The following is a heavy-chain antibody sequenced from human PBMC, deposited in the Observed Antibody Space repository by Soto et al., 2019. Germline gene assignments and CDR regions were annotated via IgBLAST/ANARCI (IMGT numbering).Heavy chain of an antibody. V-gene: IGHV3-23*01. CDR1: GFTFSSYA. D-gene: IGHD2-2*02. J-gene: IGHJ4*02. Sequence: GGSLRLSCAASGFTFSSYAMSWVRQAPGKGLEWVSAISGSGGSTYYADSVKGRFTISRDNSKNTLYLQMNSLRAEDTAVYYCAKDHRIVVVPAAIPFLAFDYWGQGTLVTVSS. CDR2: ISGSGGST. CDR3: AKDHRIVVVPAAIPFLAFDY.